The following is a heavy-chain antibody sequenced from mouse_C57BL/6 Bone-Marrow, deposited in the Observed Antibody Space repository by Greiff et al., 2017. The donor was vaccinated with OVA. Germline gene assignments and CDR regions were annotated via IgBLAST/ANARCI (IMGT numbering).Heavy chain of an antibody. J-gene: IGHJ4*01. Sequence: EVKLVESGEGLVKPGGSLKLSCAASGFTFSSYSMSWVRQTPEKRLEWVAYISSGGDYIYYADTVKGRFTISRDNARNTLYLQMSSLKSEDTAMYYCTRIIDAMDYWGQGTAVTVSS. CDR2: ISSGGDYI. V-gene: IGHV5-9-1*02. CDR1: GFTFSSYS. CDR3: TRIIDAMDY.